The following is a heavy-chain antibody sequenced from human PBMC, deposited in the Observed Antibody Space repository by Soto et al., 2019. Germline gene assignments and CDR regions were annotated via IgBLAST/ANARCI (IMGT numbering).Heavy chain of an antibody. CDR1: GGSISSYY. Sequence: QVQLQESGPGLVKPSETLFLTCTVSGGSISSYYWSWIRQPPGKGLEWIGYIYYSGSTNYNPSLKSRVTISVDTSKNQFSLKLSSVTAADTAVYYCARDAVEMATSDAFDIWGQGTMVTVSS. CDR3: ARDAVEMATSDAFDI. D-gene: IGHD5-12*01. CDR2: IYYSGST. J-gene: IGHJ3*02. V-gene: IGHV4-59*01.